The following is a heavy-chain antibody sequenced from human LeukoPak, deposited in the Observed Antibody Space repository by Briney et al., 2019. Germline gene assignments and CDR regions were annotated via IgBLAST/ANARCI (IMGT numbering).Heavy chain of an antibody. Sequence: SETLSLTCTVSGGSISSYYWSWIRQPPGKGLEWIGYIYYSGSTNYNPSLKSRVTISVDTSKNQFSLKLSSVTAADTAVYYCARDITIPRYYYYMDVWGKGTTVTVSS. CDR1: GGSISSYY. J-gene: IGHJ6*03. CDR2: IYYSGST. V-gene: IGHV4-59*01. CDR3: ARDITIPRYYYYMDV. D-gene: IGHD3-3*01.